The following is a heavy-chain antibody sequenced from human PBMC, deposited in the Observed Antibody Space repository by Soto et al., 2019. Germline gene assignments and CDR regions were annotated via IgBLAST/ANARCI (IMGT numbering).Heavy chain of an antibody. Sequence: SETLSLTCTVSGGSISSYYWSWIRQPPGKGLEWIGYIYYSGSTNYNPSLKSRVTISVDTSKNQFSLKLSSVTAADTAVYYCARDWVPHVLMGRDYYYYMDVWGKGTTVTVSS. CDR1: GGSISSYY. D-gene: IGHD2-8*01. V-gene: IGHV4-59*01. J-gene: IGHJ6*03. CDR2: IYYSGST. CDR3: ARDWVPHVLMGRDYYYYMDV.